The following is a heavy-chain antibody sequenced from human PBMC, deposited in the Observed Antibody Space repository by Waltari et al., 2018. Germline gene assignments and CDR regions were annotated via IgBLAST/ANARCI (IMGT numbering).Heavy chain of an antibody. J-gene: IGHJ4*02. Sequence: QVQLQQWGAGLLKPSETLSLTCAVYGGSFSGYYWSWIRQPPGKGLEWIGEINHSGSTNYNPSRKSRVTISVDTSKNQFSLKLSSVTAADTAVYYCARGQRYSSGWYYFDYWGQGTLVTVSS. V-gene: IGHV4-34*01. D-gene: IGHD6-19*01. CDR2: INHSGST. CDR3: ARGQRYSSGWYYFDY. CDR1: GGSFSGYY.